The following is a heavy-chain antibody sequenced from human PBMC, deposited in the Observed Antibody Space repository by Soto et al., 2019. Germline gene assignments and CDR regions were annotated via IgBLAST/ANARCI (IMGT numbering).Heavy chain of an antibody. CDR3: ARGGYYDSSGARNYYFYGMNV. V-gene: IGHV1-18*04. CDR2: VSPYDGYT. CDR1: GYTFSSYG. Sequence: QVQLVQSGAEVKKPGASVKVSCKASGYTFSSYGINWVRQAPGQGLEWLGWVSPYDGYTHYAQILQGRVSITTDTYTKTAYMELRSLRSDDTAMYYCARGGYYDSSGARNYYFYGMNVWGQGTTVTVSS. J-gene: IGHJ6*02. D-gene: IGHD3-22*01.